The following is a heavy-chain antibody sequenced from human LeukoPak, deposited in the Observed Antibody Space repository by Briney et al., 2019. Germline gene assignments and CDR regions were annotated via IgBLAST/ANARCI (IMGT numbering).Heavy chain of an antibody. CDR3: ARGMGAITRGYYMDV. J-gene: IGHJ6*03. Sequence: SETLSLTCAVYGGSFSGYYGSWIRRPPGKGLEWIGEINHSGSTNYNPSLKSRVTISVDTSKNQFSLKLSSVTAADTAVYYCARGMGAITRGYYMDVWGKGTTVTVSS. CDR2: INHSGST. V-gene: IGHV4-34*01. D-gene: IGHD1-26*01. CDR1: GGSFSGYY.